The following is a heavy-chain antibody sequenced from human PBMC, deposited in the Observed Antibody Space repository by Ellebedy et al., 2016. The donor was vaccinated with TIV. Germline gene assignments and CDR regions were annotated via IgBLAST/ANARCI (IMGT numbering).Heavy chain of an antibody. D-gene: IGHD3-22*01. CDR3: AKGTSSGFNYDRVGCEY. J-gene: IGHJ4*02. Sequence: ETLSLTCAVYGGSFSNYYWNWIRQSPGKGLEWLSVISGGGDNTYHADSVKGRFTIIRDNSKNTLYLQMDRLRAEDTAVYYCAKGTSSGFNYDRVGCEYWGQGTLVTVSS. CDR2: ISGGGDNT. CDR1: GGSFSNYY. V-gene: IGHV3-23*01.